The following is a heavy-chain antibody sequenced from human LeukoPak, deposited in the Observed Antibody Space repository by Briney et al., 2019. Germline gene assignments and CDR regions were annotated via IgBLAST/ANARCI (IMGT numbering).Heavy chain of an antibody. D-gene: IGHD4-17*01. V-gene: IGHV1-18*01. Sequence: ASVKVSCKASGYTFTSYGISWVRQAPGQGLEWIGWISAYNGNTNYAQKLQGRVTMTTDTSTSTAYMELRSLRSDDTAVYYCARESDYGDYGDYWGQGTLVTVSS. CDR2: ISAYNGNT. J-gene: IGHJ4*02. CDR1: GYTFTSYG. CDR3: ARESDYGDYGDY.